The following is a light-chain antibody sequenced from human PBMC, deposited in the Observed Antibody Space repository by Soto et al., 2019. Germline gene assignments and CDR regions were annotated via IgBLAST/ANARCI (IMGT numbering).Light chain of an antibody. CDR2: DVS. CDR3: CSCAGSYTYV. J-gene: IGLJ1*01. CDR1: SSDVGGYNY. Sequence: QSALTQPRSVSGSPGQSVTISCTGTSSDVGGYNYVSWYQQHPGKAPKLMIYDVSKRPSGVPDRFSGSKSGNTASLTISGLQAEDEAEYDCCSCAGSYTYVFGTGTKLTVL. V-gene: IGLV2-11*01.